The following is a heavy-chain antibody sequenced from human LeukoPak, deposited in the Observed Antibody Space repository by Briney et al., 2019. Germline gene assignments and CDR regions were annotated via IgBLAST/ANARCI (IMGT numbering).Heavy chain of an antibody. V-gene: IGHV4-34*01. CDR1: GGSFSGYY. CDR2: INHSGST. D-gene: IGHD3-22*01. CDR3: ARRQSLNSSGYYAHDY. J-gene: IGHJ4*02. Sequence: PSETLSLTRAVYGGSFSGYYWSWIRQPPGKGREWVGEINHSGSTNYNPSLKSRVTISGSTSKNQFSLKLGPVTAADMAVYYCARRQSLNSSGYYAHDYWGQGTLVTVSS.